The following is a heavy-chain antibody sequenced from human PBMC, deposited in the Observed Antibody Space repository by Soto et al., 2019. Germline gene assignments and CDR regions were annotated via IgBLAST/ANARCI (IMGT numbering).Heavy chain of an antibody. D-gene: IGHD2-2*02. Sequence: GESLKISCKGSGYSFTSYWIGWVRQMPGKGLEWLGNIYPVDSDTRYSPSFQGQVAISADKSISTAYLQWSSLKASDTAMYYCARLGDCSSTRCYTGGTFDYWGQGTLVTVSS. J-gene: IGHJ4*02. CDR1: GYSFTSYW. CDR2: IYPVDSDT. CDR3: ARLGDCSSTRCYTGGTFDY. V-gene: IGHV5-51*01.